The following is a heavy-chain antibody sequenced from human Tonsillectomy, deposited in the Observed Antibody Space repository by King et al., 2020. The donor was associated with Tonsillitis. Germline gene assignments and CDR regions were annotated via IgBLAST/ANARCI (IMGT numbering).Heavy chain of an antibody. Sequence: VQLVESGGGLVKPGGSLRLSCAASGFTFSTYSMNWVRQAPGKGLEWVSFISSSSSYIYYADSLKGRFTISRDNAKNSLYLQMNSLRAEDTAVYYCARVSHGVVVNEDYYGMDVWGQGTTVTVSS. V-gene: IGHV3-21*01. J-gene: IGHJ6*02. D-gene: IGHD2-21*01. CDR3: ARVSHGVVVNEDYYGMDV. CDR2: ISSSSSYI. CDR1: GFTFSTYS.